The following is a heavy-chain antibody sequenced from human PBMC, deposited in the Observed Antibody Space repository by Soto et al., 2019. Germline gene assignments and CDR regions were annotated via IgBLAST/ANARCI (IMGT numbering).Heavy chain of an antibody. J-gene: IGHJ6*02. CDR1: GFTFSSYS. CDR3: ARAYYSGSYQLSKYYYYGMDV. D-gene: IGHD1-26*01. CDR2: ISSSSSTI. V-gene: IGHV3-48*02. Sequence: GGSLRLSCAASGFTFSSYSMNWVRQAPGKGLEWVSYISSSSSTIYYADSVKGRFTISRDNAKNSLYLQMNSLRDEDTAVYYCARAYYSGSYQLSKYYYYGMDVWGQGTTVTVSS.